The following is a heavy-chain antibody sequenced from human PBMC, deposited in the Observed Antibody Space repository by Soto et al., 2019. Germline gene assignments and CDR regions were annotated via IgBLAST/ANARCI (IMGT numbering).Heavy chain of an antibody. V-gene: IGHV6-1*01. CDR1: GDSVSSDSAA. Sequence: SQTLSLTCAISGDSVSSDSAAWSWIRQSPSRGLEWLGRTYYRSKWNNDYAVSVRSRVTINPDTSKNQFSLQLYSLTPEDTAVYYCAAISWFRGTDVWGQGTTVTVSS. CDR2: TYYRSKWNN. J-gene: IGHJ6*02. CDR3: AAISWFRGTDV. D-gene: IGHD3-10*01.